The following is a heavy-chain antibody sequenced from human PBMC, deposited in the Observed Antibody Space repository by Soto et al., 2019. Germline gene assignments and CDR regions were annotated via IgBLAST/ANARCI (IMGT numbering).Heavy chain of an antibody. J-gene: IGHJ4*02. Sequence: HPGGSLRLSCAASGFTFSSYWMSWVRQAPGKGLEWVANIKQDGSEKYYVDSVKGRFTISRDNAKNSLYLQMNSLRAEDTAVYYCARAHCSSTSCYKSDYWGQGTLVTVSS. V-gene: IGHV3-7*01. CDR3: ARAHCSSTSCYKSDY. CDR2: IKQDGSEK. CDR1: GFTFSSYW. D-gene: IGHD2-2*02.